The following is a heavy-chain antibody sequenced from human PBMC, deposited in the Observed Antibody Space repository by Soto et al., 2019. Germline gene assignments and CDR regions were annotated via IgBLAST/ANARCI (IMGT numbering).Heavy chain of an antibody. CDR2: ISTYSGDT. Sequence: ASVKVSCKASGYTFFTYDISWVRQAPGQGLEWMGWISTYSGDTKYAQKFQGRVTMTTDTSTTTSYLELRSLRSDDTAVYYCARHHGPTTSENWFDPWGQGTLVTVSS. CDR3: ARHHGPTTSENWFDP. CDR1: GYTFFTYD. J-gene: IGHJ5*02. D-gene: IGHD5-12*01. V-gene: IGHV1-18*01.